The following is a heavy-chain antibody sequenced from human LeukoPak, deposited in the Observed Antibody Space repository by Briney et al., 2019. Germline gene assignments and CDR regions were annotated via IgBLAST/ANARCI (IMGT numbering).Heavy chain of an antibody. CDR1: GFTFSSYA. CDR2: FSGSGGST. Sequence: PGGSLRLSCAASGFTFSSYAMSWVRQAPGKGLGWVSPFSGSGGSTYYADSVKGRFTISRDNSKNTLHLQMNSLRAEDTAVYYCAKVKELLWFGELFDFDYWGQGTLVTVSS. J-gene: IGHJ4*02. D-gene: IGHD3-10*01. CDR3: AKVKELLWFGELFDFDY. V-gene: IGHV3-23*01.